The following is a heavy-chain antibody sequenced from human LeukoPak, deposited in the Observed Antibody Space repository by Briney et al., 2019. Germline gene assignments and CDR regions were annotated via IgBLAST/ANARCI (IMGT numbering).Heavy chain of an antibody. CDR3: ARESPKIYDYVWGSYRSTSFDY. Sequence: GASVKVSCKASGGTFSSYAISWVRQAPGQGLEWMGGIIPIFGTANYAQKFQGRVTITADESTSTAYMELSSLRSEDTAVYYCARESPKIYDYVWGSYRSTSFDYWGQGTLVTVSS. D-gene: IGHD3-16*02. V-gene: IGHV1-69*13. J-gene: IGHJ4*02. CDR2: IIPIFGTA. CDR1: GGTFSSYA.